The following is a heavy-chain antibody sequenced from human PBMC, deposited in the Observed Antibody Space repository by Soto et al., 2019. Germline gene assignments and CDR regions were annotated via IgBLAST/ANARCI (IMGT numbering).Heavy chain of an antibody. V-gene: IGHV1-69*13. CDR2: IIPIFGTA. Sequence: ASVKVSCKASGGTFSSYAISWVRQAPGQGLEWMGGIIPIFGTANYAQKFQGRVTITADESTSTAYMELSSLRSEDTAVYYCARAVGATKGWFDPWGQGTLVTVAS. D-gene: IGHD1-26*01. CDR3: ARAVGATKGWFDP. J-gene: IGHJ5*02. CDR1: GGTFSSYA.